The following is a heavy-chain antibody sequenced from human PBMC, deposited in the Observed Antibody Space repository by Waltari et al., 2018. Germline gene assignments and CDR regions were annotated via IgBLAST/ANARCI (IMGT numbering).Heavy chain of an antibody. J-gene: IGHJ6*02. Sequence: QVQLVQSEAEVMKPGASVKVSCKVSGNSITESPMHWVRQAPGKGLEWMGSFDPGDGEGKYAQGVLDRVTMTEDRSTNTAYMELSSLRLEDTAVYYCATGGDYDEYALHYFRGLDVWGQGTTVIVAS. V-gene: IGHV1-24*01. CDR1: GNSITESP. CDR3: ATGGDYDEYALHYFRGLDV. D-gene: IGHD4-17*01. CDR2: FDPGDGEG.